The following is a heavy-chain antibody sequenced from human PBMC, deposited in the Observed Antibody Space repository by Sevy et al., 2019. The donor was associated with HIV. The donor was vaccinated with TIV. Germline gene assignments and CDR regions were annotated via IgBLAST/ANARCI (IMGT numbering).Heavy chain of an antibody. CDR3: ARVNGRGCSSTSCYTNGARYYGMDV. CDR2: INPNSGGT. V-gene: IGHV1-2*02. CDR1: GYTFTGYY. J-gene: IGHJ6*02. D-gene: IGHD2-2*02. Sequence: ASVKVSRKASGYTFTGYYMHWVRQAPGQGLEWMGWINPNSGGTNYAQKSQGRVTMTRDTSISTAYMELSRLRSDDTAVYYCARVNGRGCSSTSCYTNGARYYGMDVWGQGTTVTVSS.